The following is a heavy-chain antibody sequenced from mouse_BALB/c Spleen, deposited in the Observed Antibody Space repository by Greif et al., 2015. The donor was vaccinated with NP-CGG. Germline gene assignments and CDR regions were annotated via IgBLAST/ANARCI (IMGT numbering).Heavy chain of an antibody. D-gene: IGHD1-1*01. CDR2: IYPGDGDT. CDR1: GYTFTSYW. CDR3: ARLGTTVVDGGLRAMDY. J-gene: IGHJ4*01. V-gene: IGHV1-87*01. Sequence: VQLQQSGAELARPGASVKLSCKASGYTFTSYWMQWVKQRPGQGLEWIGAIYPGDGDTRYTQKFKGKATLTADKSSSTAYMQLSSLASEDSAVYYCARLGTTVVDGGLRAMDYWGQGTSVTVSS.